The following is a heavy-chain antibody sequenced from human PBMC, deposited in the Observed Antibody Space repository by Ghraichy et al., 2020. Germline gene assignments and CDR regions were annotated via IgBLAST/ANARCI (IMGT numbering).Heavy chain of an antibody. Sequence: GGSLRLSCAASGFTFSSYAMSWVRQAPGKGLEWVSAISGSGGSTYYADSVKGRFTISRDNSKNTLYLQMNSLRAEDTAVYYCAKDIVGATAGVGAFDIWGQGTMVTVSS. CDR2: ISGSGGST. CDR3: AKDIVGATAGVGAFDI. CDR1: GFTFSSYA. J-gene: IGHJ3*02. D-gene: IGHD1-26*01. V-gene: IGHV3-23*01.